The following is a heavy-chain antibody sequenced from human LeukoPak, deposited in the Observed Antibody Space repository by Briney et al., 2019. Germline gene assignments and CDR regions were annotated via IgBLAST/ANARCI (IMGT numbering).Heavy chain of an antibody. V-gene: IGHV5-51*01. D-gene: IGHD2-2*01. CDR2: IYPGDSDT. CDR1: GXSITAYC. CDR3: ARGLSRVSAMYFDY. J-gene: IGHJ4*02. Sequence: PGESLKISFKVSGXSITAYCIGWVRQMPGKVLEWMGIIYPGDSDTRYSPSFQGQVSISADKSISTAYLQWSSLKASDTAMYYCARGLSRVSAMYFDYWGQGTLVTVSS.